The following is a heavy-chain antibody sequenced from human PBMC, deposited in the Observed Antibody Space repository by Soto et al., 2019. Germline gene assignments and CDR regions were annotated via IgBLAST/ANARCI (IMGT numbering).Heavy chain of an antibody. V-gene: IGHV3-33*01. D-gene: IGHD2-8*01. CDR2: IWYDGSNK. CDR1: GFTFSSYG. J-gene: IGHJ6*03. CDR3: ARDGNGVRRGYYYYMDV. Sequence: PGGSLRLSCAASGFTFSSYGMHWVRQAPGKGLEWVAVIWYDGSNKYYADSVKGRFTISRDNSKNTLYLQMNSLRAEDTAVYYYARDGNGVRRGYYYYMDVWGKGTTVTVSS.